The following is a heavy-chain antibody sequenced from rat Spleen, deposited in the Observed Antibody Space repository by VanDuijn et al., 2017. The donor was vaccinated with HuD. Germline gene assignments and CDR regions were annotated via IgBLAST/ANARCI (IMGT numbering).Heavy chain of an antibody. CDR3: AKTTVAYYYIMDA. Sequence: EVQLQESGPGLVKPSQSLSLTCSVTGYSITSNYWGWIRKFPGNKMEWMGYISYSGSTSYNPSLKSRISFSRDTSRNQFFLQVNSVTTEDTATYYCAKTTVAYYYIMDAWGQGASVTVSS. V-gene: IGHV3-1*01. D-gene: IGHD1-3*01. CDR1: GYSITSNY. CDR2: ISYSGST. J-gene: IGHJ4*01.